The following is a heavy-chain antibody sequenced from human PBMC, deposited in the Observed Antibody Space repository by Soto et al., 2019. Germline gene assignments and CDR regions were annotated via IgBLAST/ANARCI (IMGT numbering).Heavy chain of an antibody. J-gene: IGHJ4*02. CDR2: IYYSGST. CDR1: GGSISSSNYH. D-gene: IGHD5-18*01. V-gene: IGHV4-39*01. CDR3: ARHEGGYNHGIPPWLQY. Sequence: SETLSLTCTVSGGSISSSNYHWGWIRQPPGKGLEWIGSIYYSGSTYYNPSLRSRVTISVDTSRNQFSLKLSSVTAADTALYYCARHEGGYNHGIPPWLQYWGQGTLVTVSS.